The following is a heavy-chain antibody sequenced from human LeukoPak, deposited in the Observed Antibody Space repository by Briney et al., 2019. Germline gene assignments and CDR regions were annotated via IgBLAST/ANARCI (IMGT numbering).Heavy chain of an antibody. CDR2: ISRTGGT. D-gene: IGHD1-1*01. CDR1: GGSFSGFY. J-gene: IGHJ4*02. V-gene: IGHV4-34*01. Sequence: PSETLSLTCAVYGGSFSGFYWTLNRQTPGKGLEWIVEISRTGGTNYNPSLKSRVTISVDSSKQQFSLKVTSVTAADTGVYYCARVPDITARPCDSWGPGTLVTVSS. CDR3: ARVPDITARPCDS.